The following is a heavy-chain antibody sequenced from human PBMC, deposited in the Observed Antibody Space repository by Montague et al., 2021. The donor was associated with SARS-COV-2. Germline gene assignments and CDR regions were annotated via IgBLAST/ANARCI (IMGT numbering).Heavy chain of an antibody. CDR3: ARDHHYDILTGYYGD. Sequence: SLRLSCAASGFIFSSYSMNWVRQAPGKGLEWVSSISSSSSYIYYADSVKGRFTISRDNAKNSLYLQMNSLRAEDTAVYYCARDHHYDILTGYYGDWGQGTLVTVSS. CDR1: GFIFSSYS. V-gene: IGHV3-21*01. D-gene: IGHD3-9*01. J-gene: IGHJ4*02. CDR2: ISSSSSYI.